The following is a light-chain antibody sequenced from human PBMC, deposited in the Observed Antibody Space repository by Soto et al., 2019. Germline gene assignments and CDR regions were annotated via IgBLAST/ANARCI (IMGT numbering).Light chain of an antibody. CDR2: GTS. CDR3: QQYARFPLT. Sequence: EIVFTQCPGTLSLSPGQRATLSCRASESVSSSYLGWYQQKPGQAPRLIILGTSSRAPDIPERFWGSGAGTEYTRTIDRLEPEDYELDFCQQYARFPLTFGGGTKVDIK. CDR1: ESVSSSY. J-gene: IGKJ4*01. V-gene: IGKV3-20*01.